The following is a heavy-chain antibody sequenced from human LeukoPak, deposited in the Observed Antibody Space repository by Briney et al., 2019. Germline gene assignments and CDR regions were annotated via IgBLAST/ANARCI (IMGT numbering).Heavy chain of an antibody. CDR1: GGSISSYY. J-gene: IGHJ3*02. V-gene: IGHV4-59*08. Sequence: PSETLSLTCTVSGGSISSYYWSWIRQPPGKGLEWIGYIYYSGSTNYNPSLKSRVTISVDTSKNQFSLKLSSVTAADTAVYYCARQRPHGPFDIWGQGTMVTVSS. CDR2: IYYSGST. CDR3: ARQRPHGPFDI.